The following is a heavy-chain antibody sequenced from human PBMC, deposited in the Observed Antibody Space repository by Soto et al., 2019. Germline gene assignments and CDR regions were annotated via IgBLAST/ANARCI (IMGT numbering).Heavy chain of an antibody. D-gene: IGHD1-26*01. CDR1: GGSISSGDYY. V-gene: IGHV4-30-4*01. J-gene: IGHJ4*02. CDR3: ARESLQREVYFDY. CDR2: IYYSGST. Sequence: PSETLSLTCTVSGGSISSGDYYWSWIRQPPGKGLEWIGYIYYSGSTYYNPSLKSRVTISVDTSKNQFSLKLSSVTAADTAVYYCARESLQREVYFDYWGQGTLVTVSS.